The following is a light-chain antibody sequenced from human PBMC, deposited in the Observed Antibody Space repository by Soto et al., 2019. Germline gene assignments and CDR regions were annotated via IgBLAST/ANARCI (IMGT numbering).Light chain of an antibody. CDR1: GSDVGGYNF. CDR3: SSYTSISTYV. J-gene: IGLJ1*01. V-gene: IGLV2-14*01. CDR2: DVT. Sequence: QSALPHPASVSGSPGQSITISSPGPGSDVGGYNFVSWYQQHPDKAPILMIYDVTNRPSGVSNRFSGSKSGNTASLTISGLQAEDEADYYCSSYTSISTYVFGTGTKLTVL.